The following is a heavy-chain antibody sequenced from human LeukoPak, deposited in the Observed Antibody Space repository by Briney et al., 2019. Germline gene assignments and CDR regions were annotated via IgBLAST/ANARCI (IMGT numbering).Heavy chain of an antibody. V-gene: IGHV1-2*02. CDR3: ARTASGSYYIQYYFDY. CDR2: INPNSGGT. CDR1: GYTFTGYY. Sequence: ASVKVSCKASGYTFTGYYMHWVRQAPGRGLEWMGWINPNSGGTNYAQKFQGRVTMTRDTSISTAYMELSRLRSDDTAVYYCARTASGSYYIQYYFDYWGQGTLVTVSS. D-gene: IGHD1-26*01. J-gene: IGHJ4*02.